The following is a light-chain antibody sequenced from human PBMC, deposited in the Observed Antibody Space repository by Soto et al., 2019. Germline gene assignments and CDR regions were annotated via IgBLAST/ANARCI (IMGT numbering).Light chain of an antibody. Sequence: EVVLTQSPGTLSLSPGESATLSCRASQSVSNNYFAWYQQKPGQAPRLLIFGSSDRATGIPDRFSGSGSGTDFTLTIRRLEPEHFAVYYSHQYGSSPPYTFGQGTKLEIK. J-gene: IGKJ2*01. V-gene: IGKV3-20*01. CDR2: GSS. CDR3: HQYGSSPPYT. CDR1: QSVSNNY.